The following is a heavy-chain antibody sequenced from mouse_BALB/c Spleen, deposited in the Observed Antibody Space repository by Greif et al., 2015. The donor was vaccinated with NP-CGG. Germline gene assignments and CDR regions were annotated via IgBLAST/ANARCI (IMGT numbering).Heavy chain of an antibody. D-gene: IGHD1-1*01. CDR3: ARSGNYYGPWFAY. CDR2: INPYNDGT. CDR1: GYTFTSYV. Sequence: VQLQQSGPELVKPGASVKMSCKASGYTFTSYVMHWVKQKPGRGLEWIGYINPYNDGTKYNEKFKGKATLTSDKSSSTAYMELSSLTSEDSAVYYCARSGNYYGPWFAYWGQGTLVTVSA. V-gene: IGHV1-14*01. J-gene: IGHJ3*01.